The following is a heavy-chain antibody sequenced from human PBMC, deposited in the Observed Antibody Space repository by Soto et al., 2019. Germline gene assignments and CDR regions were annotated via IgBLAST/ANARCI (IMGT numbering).Heavy chain of an antibody. CDR3: AREWTIAAAGGYYYYGMDV. CDR2: INAGNGNT. J-gene: IGHJ6*02. CDR1: GYTFTSYA. V-gene: IGHV1-3*01. D-gene: IGHD6-13*01. Sequence: QVQLVQSGAEVKKPGASVKVSCKASGYTFTSYAMHWVRQAPGQRLEWMGWINAGNGNTKYSQKFQGRVTITRDTSASTAYMELSSLRSEDTAVYYCAREWTIAAAGGYYYYGMDVWGQGTTVTVSS.